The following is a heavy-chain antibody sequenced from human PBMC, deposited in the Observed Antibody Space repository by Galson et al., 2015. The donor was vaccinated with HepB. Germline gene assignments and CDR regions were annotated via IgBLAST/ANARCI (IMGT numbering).Heavy chain of an antibody. CDR3: AKEEAGDYYSHYYMDV. CDR2: ISGTGGST. J-gene: IGHJ6*03. D-gene: IGHD6-19*01. CDR1: GFTFSSYA. Sequence: SLRLSCAASGFTFSSYAMSWVRQGPGKGLEWVSAISGTGGSTYYADSVKGRFIISRDKSKNTLYLQMNSLRAEDTAVYYCAKEEAGDYYSHYYMDVWGKGTTVTVSS. V-gene: IGHV3-23*01.